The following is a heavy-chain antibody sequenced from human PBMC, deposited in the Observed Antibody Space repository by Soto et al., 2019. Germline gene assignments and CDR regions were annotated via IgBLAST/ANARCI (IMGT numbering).Heavy chain of an antibody. CDR3: TRQHLDVPVASAIDY. V-gene: IGHV3-73*02. CDR1: GFTFSGST. J-gene: IGHJ4*02. CDR2: IPSKTNTYAT. Sequence: EVQLVESGGGLVQPGGSLKLSCAASGFTFSGSTIHWVRQTSGKGLEWVGRIPSKTNTYATAYAASVKGRFTISRGDSKNTAYLQMNSLKTEDTAVYYCTRQHLDVPVASAIDYWGQGTLVTVSS. D-gene: IGHD6-19*01.